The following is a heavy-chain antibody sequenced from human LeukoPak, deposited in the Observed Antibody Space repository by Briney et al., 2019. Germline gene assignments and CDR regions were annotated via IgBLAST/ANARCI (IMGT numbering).Heavy chain of an antibody. J-gene: IGHJ6*03. V-gene: IGHV1-3*01. CDR3: ARASVVSSSSEYYYYYMDV. CDR1: GYTFTSYA. Sequence: GASVKVSCKASGYTFTSYAMHWVRQAPGQRLEWMGWINAGNGNTKYSQKFQGRVTITRDTSASTAYMELSSLRSEDTAVYYCARASVVSSSSEYYYYYMDVWGKGTTVTVSS. D-gene: IGHD6-6*01. CDR2: INAGNGNT.